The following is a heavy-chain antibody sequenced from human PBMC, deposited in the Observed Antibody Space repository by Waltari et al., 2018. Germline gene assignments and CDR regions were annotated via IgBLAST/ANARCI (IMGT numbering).Heavy chain of an antibody. D-gene: IGHD7-27*01. V-gene: IGHV3-21*01. J-gene: IGHJ4*02. CDR3: ARGGWGFYLDD. CDR1: GSTFSSYS. Sequence: EVQLVESGGGLVKPGASLSLSCAAPGSTFSSYSMNWVRKAPGKGLEWVSSISSTGSYTHYADSVKGRFTISRDNAKNSLYLQMNSLRAEDTAVYYCARGGWGFYLDDWGQGTLVTFSS. CDR2: ISSTGSYT.